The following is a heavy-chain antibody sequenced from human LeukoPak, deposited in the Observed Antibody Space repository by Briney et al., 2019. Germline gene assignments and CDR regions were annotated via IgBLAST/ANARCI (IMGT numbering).Heavy chain of an antibody. CDR2: ISGSGGST. CDR1: GFTFSSYA. D-gene: IGHD5-24*01. J-gene: IGHJ4*02. Sequence: PGGSLRLSCAASGFTFSSYAMSWVRQAPGKGLEWVSAISGSGGSTYYADSVKGRFTISRDNSKNTLYLQMNSLRAEDTAVYYCAKGRGWLQTGGVFDYWGQGTLVTVSS. CDR3: AKGRGWLQTGGVFDY. V-gene: IGHV3-23*01.